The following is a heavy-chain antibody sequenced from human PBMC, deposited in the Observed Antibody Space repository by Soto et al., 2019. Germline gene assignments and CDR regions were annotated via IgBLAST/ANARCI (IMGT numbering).Heavy chain of an antibody. CDR3: ARGLSVTLFDN. J-gene: IGHJ4*02. V-gene: IGHV4-31*03. CDR1: GGSISTGGYY. Sequence: QVQLQESGPGLVKPSQTLSLTCTVSGGSISTGGYYWTWIRQHPGKGLEWIGYIYYSGSTYYNPSLKSRVTISVDTSKNQFSLKLSSVTAANTAVYYCARGLSVTLFDNWGQGTLVTVSS. D-gene: IGHD4-17*01. CDR2: IYYSGST.